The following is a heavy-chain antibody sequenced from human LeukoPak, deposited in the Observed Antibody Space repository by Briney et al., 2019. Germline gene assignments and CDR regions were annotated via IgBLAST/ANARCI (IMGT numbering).Heavy chain of an antibody. CDR1: GGSISGSNYY. CDR2: IYYSGST. J-gene: IGHJ4*02. V-gene: IGHV4-39*07. CDR3: ARRVHRSSWSSYFDY. D-gene: IGHD6-13*01. Sequence: SETLSLTCTVSGGSISGSNYYWGWIRQPPGKGLEWIGSIYYSGSTNYNPSLKSRVTISVDTSKNQFSLKLSSVTAADTAVYYCARRVHRSSWSSYFDYWGQETLVTVSS.